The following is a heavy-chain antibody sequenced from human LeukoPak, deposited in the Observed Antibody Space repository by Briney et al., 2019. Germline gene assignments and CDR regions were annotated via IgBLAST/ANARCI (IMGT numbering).Heavy chain of an antibody. CDR3: ARDHYGDYLDY. CDR1: GFTFSSYE. J-gene: IGHJ4*02. V-gene: IGHV3-48*03. CDR2: ISSSGSTI. D-gene: IGHD4-17*01. Sequence: PGGSLRLSCAASGFTFSSYEMNWVRQAPGKGLEWVSYISSSGSTIYYADSVKVRFTISRDNAKNSLYLQMNSLRAEDTAVYYCARDHYGDYLDYWGQGTLVTVSS.